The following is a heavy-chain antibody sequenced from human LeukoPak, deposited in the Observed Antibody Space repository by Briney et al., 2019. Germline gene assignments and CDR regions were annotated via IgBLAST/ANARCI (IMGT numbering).Heavy chain of an antibody. J-gene: IGHJ5*02. CDR2: ISGSSYYI. V-gene: IGHV3-21*04. CDR1: GFTFSSYT. D-gene: IGHD3-3*01. Sequence: GGSLRLSCAASGFTFSSYTINWVRQAPGKGLEWVSSISGSSYYIYYADSVRGRFTISRDNSKNTLYLQMNSLRAEDTAVYYCASSRSITIFGVVSWGQGTLVTVSS. CDR3: ASSRSITIFGVVS.